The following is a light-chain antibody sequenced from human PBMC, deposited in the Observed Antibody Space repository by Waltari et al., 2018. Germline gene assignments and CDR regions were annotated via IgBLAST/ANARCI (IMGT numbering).Light chain of an antibody. CDR3: QQRYNWPQT. CDR1: QSVSSY. J-gene: IGKJ2*01. V-gene: IGKV3-11*01. Sequence: EIVLTQSPATLSLSPGESATLSCRASQSVSSYLAWYQQKPGQAPRLLIYAASTRATGIPARFSGSGSGTDFTLSISSLEPEDFAVYYCQQRYNWPQTFGQGTRLEIK. CDR2: AAS.